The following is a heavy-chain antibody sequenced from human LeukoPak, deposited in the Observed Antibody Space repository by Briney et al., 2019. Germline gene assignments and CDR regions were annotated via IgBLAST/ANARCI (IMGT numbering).Heavy chain of an antibody. CDR2: IYPGDSDT. Sequence: GESLKISCKGSGYSFTSYWIGWVRQMPGKGLEWMGIIYPGDSDTRYSPSFQGQVTIPADKSISTAYLQWSSLKASDTAMYYCARRTYYDFWSGYFHLDAFDISGQGTMVTVSS. D-gene: IGHD3-3*01. J-gene: IGHJ3*02. CDR3: ARRTYYDFWSGYFHLDAFDI. CDR1: GYSFTSYW. V-gene: IGHV5-51*01.